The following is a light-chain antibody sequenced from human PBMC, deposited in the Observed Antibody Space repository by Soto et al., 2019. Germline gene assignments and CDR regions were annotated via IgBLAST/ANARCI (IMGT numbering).Light chain of an antibody. V-gene: IGLV1-44*01. Sequence: QLVLTQSPSASGTPGQRVTISCSGSSSNIGSNTVNWYHQLPGTAPKLLIYSDNQRPSGVPDRFSGSKSGTSASLAISGLQSEDEADYYCAAWDDSINGYVFASGTKLTVL. CDR2: SDN. CDR3: AAWDDSINGYV. J-gene: IGLJ1*01. CDR1: SSNIGSNT.